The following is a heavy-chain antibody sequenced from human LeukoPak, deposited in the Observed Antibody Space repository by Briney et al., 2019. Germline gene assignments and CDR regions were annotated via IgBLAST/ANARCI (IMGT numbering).Heavy chain of an antibody. J-gene: IGHJ4*02. CDR1: GFTFSGYA. D-gene: IGHD3-10*01. V-gene: IGHV3-30*04. CDR3: VKDKSVSADYYSDY. Sequence: GGSLRLSCAASGFTFSGYAMHWVRQAPGKGLEWLTVISTDGNDKHYADSVKGRFTVARDNSKNTLLLQMNNVRTEDTAVYYCVKDKSVSADYYSDYWGQGTLVTVSS. CDR2: ISTDGNDK.